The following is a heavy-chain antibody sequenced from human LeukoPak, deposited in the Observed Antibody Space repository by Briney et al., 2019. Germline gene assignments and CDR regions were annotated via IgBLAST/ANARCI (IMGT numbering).Heavy chain of an antibody. D-gene: IGHD6-13*01. CDR3: ARQSVPYSSRWFDY. V-gene: IGHV4-39*01. Sequence: PSETLSLTCTVSGGSIGSSSSIWGWIRQPPGKGLEWVGSTYYYSGRTDYNPSLQSRVTISADTSKDQFSLMVTSGTATDTAVCYCARQSVPYSSRWFDYWGEGILVIVSS. J-gene: IGHJ4*02. CDR2: TYYYSGRT. CDR1: GGSIGSSSSI.